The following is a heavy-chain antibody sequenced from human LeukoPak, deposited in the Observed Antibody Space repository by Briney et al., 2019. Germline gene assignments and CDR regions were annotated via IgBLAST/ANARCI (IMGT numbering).Heavy chain of an antibody. CDR3: ARARQGAGTYAFDI. J-gene: IGHJ3*02. V-gene: IGHV1-2*02. D-gene: IGHD6-13*01. CDR2: ISPNSGDT. CDR1: VYTFTGHY. Sequence: ASVKVSCKASVYTFTGHYMQWARQAPGQGLEWMGWISPNSGDTLHAQKFQGRVTMARDTSINTAYMELSNLRSDDTAVYYCARARQGAGTYAFDIWGQGTMVTVSS.